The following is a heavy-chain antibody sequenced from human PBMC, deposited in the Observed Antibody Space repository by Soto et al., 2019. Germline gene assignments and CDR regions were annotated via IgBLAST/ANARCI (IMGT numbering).Heavy chain of an antibody. Sequence: QKFQDRVTISRDTSASTAYMELTSLRSEDTAVYYCARDTGDGTFDFWGQGTLVTVSS. J-gene: IGHJ4*02. D-gene: IGHD7-27*01. V-gene: IGHV1-3*01. CDR3: ARDTGDGTFDF.